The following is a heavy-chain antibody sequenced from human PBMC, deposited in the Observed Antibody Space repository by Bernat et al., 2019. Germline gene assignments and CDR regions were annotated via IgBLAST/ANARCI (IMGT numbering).Heavy chain of an antibody. D-gene: IGHD3-10*01. CDR2: VYHDGTT. J-gene: IGHJ4*02. V-gene: IGHV4-4*02. CDR3: ARHHEARGALHY. Sequence: QVQLQESGPGLVKPSGTLSLTCAVSGDSISSDNWWSWVRQPPGKGLEWIGEVYHDGTTNHNPSLKSRVTILVDRSKNQFSLKVTSVTAADTAVYYCARHHEARGALHYWGQGTLVTVSS. CDR1: GDSISSDNW.